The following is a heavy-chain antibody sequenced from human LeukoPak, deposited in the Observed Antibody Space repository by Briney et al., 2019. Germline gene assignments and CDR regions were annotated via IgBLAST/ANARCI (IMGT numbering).Heavy chain of an antibody. Sequence: NPSETLSLTCTVSGGPISSSSYYWGWIRQPPGKGLEWIGSIYYSGSTYYNPSLKSRVTISVDTSKNQFSLKLSSVTAADTAVYYCARLGHRTSGTFYWGQGTLVTVSS. CDR3: ARLGHRTSGTFY. D-gene: IGHD6-13*01. V-gene: IGHV4-39*01. CDR2: IYYSGST. J-gene: IGHJ4*02. CDR1: GGPISSSSYY.